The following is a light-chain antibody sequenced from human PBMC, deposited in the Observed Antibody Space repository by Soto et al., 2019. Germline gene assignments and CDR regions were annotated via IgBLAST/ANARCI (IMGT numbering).Light chain of an antibody. J-gene: IGKJ1*01. CDR3: QQHRT. V-gene: IGKV1-5*01. CDR1: QSISSW. Sequence: DIQMTQSPSTLSASVGDRVTITCRASQSISSWLAWYQQKPGKAPKLLIYDASSLESGVPSRFSGSGSGTKFTLTISSLQPDDFATYYCQQHRTFGQGTKVDIK. CDR2: DAS.